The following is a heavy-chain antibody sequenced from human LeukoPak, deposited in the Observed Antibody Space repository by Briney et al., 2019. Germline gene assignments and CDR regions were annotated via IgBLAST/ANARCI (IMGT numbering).Heavy chain of an antibody. CDR1: GGSISSGGYY. J-gene: IGHJ3*02. CDR3: AREQYSSGWFGDAFDI. Sequence: PSETLSLTCTVSGGSISSGGYYWSWTRQHAGKGLEWIGYIYYSGSTYYNPSLKSRVTISVDTSKNQFSLKLSSVTAADTAVYYCAREQYSSGWFGDAFDIWGQGTMVTVSS. CDR2: IYYSGST. D-gene: IGHD6-19*01. V-gene: IGHV4-31*03.